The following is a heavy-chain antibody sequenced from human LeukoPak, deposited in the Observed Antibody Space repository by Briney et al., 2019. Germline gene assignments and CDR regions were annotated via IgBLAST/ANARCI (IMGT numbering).Heavy chain of an antibody. CDR2: ISSSSSYK. J-gene: IGHJ4*02. CDR1: GFTFSSYN. D-gene: IGHD3-22*01. Sequence: GGSLRLSCAASGFTFSSYNMNWVRQAPGKGLEWVSSISSSSSYKFYADSVKGRFTISRDNAKNSLYLQMNSLRAEDTAVYYCARVSGYYDSSGYYDYWGQGTLVTVSS. V-gene: IGHV3-21*01. CDR3: ARVSGYYDSSGYYDY.